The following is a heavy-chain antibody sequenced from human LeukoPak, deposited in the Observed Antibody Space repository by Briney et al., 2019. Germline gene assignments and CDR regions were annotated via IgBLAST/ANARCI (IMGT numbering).Heavy chain of an antibody. Sequence: ASVKVSCKASGYTFTSYAMNWVRQAPGQGLEWMGWINTNTGNPTYAQGFTGRFVFSLDTSVSTAYLQISSLKAEDTAVYYCAREFVVVVAATEGYYGMDVWGQGTTVTVSS. D-gene: IGHD2-15*01. V-gene: IGHV7-4-1*02. CDR3: AREFVVVVAATEGYYGMDV. CDR1: GYTFTSYA. J-gene: IGHJ6*02. CDR2: INTNTGNP.